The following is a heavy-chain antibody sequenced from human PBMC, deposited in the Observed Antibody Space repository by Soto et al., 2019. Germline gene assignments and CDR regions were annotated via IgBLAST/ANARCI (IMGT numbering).Heavy chain of an antibody. CDR2: ISGSGGST. V-gene: IGHV3-23*01. D-gene: IGHD3-3*01. J-gene: IGHJ4*02. CDR3: AKGEDCSSTSCYYYDFWSGYYDPIY. CDR1: GFTFSSYA. Sequence: QSGGSLRLSCAASGFTFSSYAMSWVRQAPGKGLEWVSAISGSGGSTYYADSVKGRFTISRDNSKNTLYLQMNSLRAEDTAVYYCAKGEDCSSTSCYYYDFWSGYYDPIYWGQGTLVTVSS.